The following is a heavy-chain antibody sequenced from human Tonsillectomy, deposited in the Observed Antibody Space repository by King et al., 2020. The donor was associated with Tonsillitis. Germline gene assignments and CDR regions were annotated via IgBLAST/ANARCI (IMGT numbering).Heavy chain of an antibody. V-gene: IGHV3-30*02. CDR3: ARGNFEEAETF. D-gene: IGHD4-23*01. J-gene: IGHJ4*02. Sequence: VQLVESGGGVVQPGGSLRLSCAVSGFSFSDYGMHWVRQAPGKGLEWVASIWADGHNKYYTDSVKGRFTISRDNSKSTLYLEMNSLRTEDTAVFYCARGNFEEAETFWGQGTLVTVTA. CDR1: GFSFSDYG. CDR2: IWADGHNK.